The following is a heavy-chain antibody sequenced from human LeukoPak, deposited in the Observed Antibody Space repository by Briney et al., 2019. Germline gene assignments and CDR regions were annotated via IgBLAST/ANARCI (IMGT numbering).Heavy chain of an antibody. V-gene: IGHV4-38-2*01. J-gene: IGHJ5*02. CDR3: ARHPSATVWFDP. CDR2: IYHSGST. D-gene: IGHD1-26*01. Sequence: SETLSLTCAVSGYSISSGYYWGWIRQPPGKGLEWIGSIYHSGSTYYNPSLKSRVTISVDTSKNQFSLKLSSVTAADTAVYHCARHPSATVWFDPWGQGTLVTVSS. CDR1: GYSISSGYY.